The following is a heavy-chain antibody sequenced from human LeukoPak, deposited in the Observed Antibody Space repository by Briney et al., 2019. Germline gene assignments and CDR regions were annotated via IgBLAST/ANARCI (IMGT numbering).Heavy chain of an antibody. Sequence: ASVKVSCKASGYTFTGYYMHWVRQAPGQGLGWMGWINPNSGGTNYAQKFQGRVTMTRDTSISTAYMELSRLRSDDTAVYYCARGRITMVRGAIQGWFDPWGQGTLVTVSS. V-gene: IGHV1-2*02. J-gene: IGHJ5*02. CDR2: INPNSGGT. D-gene: IGHD3-10*01. CDR1: GYTFTGYY. CDR3: ARGRITMVRGAIQGWFDP.